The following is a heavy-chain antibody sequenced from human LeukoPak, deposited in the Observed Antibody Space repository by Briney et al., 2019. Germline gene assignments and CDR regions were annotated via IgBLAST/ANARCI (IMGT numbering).Heavy chain of an antibody. V-gene: IGHV3-30*18. J-gene: IGHJ4*02. Sequence: GGSLRLSCAASGFTFSSYGMHWVRQAPGKGLEWVAVISYDGSNKYYADSVKGRFTISRDNSKNTLYLQMNSLRAEDTAVYYCAKGDITTDDYWGQGTLVTVSS. CDR1: GFTFSSYG. D-gene: IGHD3-22*01. CDR3: AKGDITTDDY. CDR2: ISYDGSNK.